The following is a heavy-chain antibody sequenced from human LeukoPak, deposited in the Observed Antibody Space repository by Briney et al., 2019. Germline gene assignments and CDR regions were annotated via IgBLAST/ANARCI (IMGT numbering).Heavy chain of an antibody. J-gene: IGHJ4*02. CDR2: IYHSGTT. V-gene: IGHV4-4*02. Sequence: PSETLSLTCAVSGGSISSSNWWSWVRQPPGKGLDWIGEIYHSGTTNYNPSLKSRFTISVDKSKNQFSLKLSSVTAADTAVYYCASKSSIAARPFDYWGEGTLVTVSS. D-gene: IGHD6-6*01. CDR1: GGSISSSNW. CDR3: ASKSSIAARPFDY.